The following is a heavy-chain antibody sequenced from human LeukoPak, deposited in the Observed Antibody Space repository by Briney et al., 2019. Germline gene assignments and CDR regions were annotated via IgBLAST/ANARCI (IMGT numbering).Heavy chain of an antibody. CDR3: ARDPHYYDSSGTLGY. CDR1: GYTFTGYH. Sequence: ASVKVSCKASGYTFTGYHMHWVRQAPGQGLEWMGWINPNSGGTNYAQKFQGRVTMTRDTSISTAYMELSRLRSDDTAVYYCARDPHYYDSSGTLGYWGQGTLVTVSS. V-gene: IGHV1-2*02. J-gene: IGHJ4*02. CDR2: INPNSGGT. D-gene: IGHD3-22*01.